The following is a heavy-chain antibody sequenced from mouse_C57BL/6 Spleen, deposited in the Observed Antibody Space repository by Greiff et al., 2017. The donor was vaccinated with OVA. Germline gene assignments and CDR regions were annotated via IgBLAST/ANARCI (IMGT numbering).Heavy chain of an antibody. Sequence: VQLQQSGAELVRPGASVKLSCTASGFNIKDYYMHWVKQRPEQGLEWIGWIDPEGGDTEYAPKFQGQATMTADPSSNTAYLQLSSLTSEDTAVYYCTTFTSVGEGALPYWGQGTSVTVSS. CDR1: GFNIKDYY. J-gene: IGHJ4*01. D-gene: IGHD1-1*01. V-gene: IGHV14-1*01. CDR2: IDPEGGDT. CDR3: TTFTSVGEGALPY.